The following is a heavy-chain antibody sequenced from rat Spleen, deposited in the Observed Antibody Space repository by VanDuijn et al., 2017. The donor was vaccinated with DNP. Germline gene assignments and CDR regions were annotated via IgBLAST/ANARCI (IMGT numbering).Heavy chain of an antibody. D-gene: IGHD1-1*01. J-gene: IGHJ3*01. CDR3: ARPMDYYSGGFAY. Sequence: EVQLVESGGGLVQPGRSLKLSCAASGFSFRDFYMAWVRRAPRKGLEWVATISTTGSRTYYPDSVKGRFTISRDNSESSLYLQMDSLKSEDTATYYCARPMDYYSGGFAYWGQGILVTVSS. CDR1: GFSFRDFY. V-gene: IGHV5-7*01. CDR2: ISTTGSRT.